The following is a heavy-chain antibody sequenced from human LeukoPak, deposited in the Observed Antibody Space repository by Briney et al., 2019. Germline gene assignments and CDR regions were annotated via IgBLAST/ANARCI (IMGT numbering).Heavy chain of an antibody. CDR3: ARGYVGATEYWFDP. J-gene: IGHJ5*02. D-gene: IGHD1-26*01. V-gene: IGHV1-8*01. CDR2: MNPNSGNT. CDR1: GYTFTSYD. Sequence: GASVKISCKASGYTFTSYDINWVRQATGQGLEWMGWMNPNSGNTGYAQKFQGRVTMTRNTSISTAYMELSSRRSEDTAVYYCARGYVGATEYWFDPWGQGTLVTVSS.